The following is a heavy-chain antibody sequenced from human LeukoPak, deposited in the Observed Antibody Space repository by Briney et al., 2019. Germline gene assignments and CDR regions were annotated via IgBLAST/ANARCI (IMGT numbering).Heavy chain of an antibody. Sequence: GGSLRLSCAASGFTFSSYSMNWVRQAPGKGLEWVSSISSSSSYIYYADSVKGRFTISRDNAKNSLYLQMNSLRAEDTAVYYCAKDPLHYYYDSSGYPGDAFDIWGQGTMVTVSS. CDR2: ISSSSSYI. CDR1: GFTFSSYS. V-gene: IGHV3-21*01. J-gene: IGHJ3*02. D-gene: IGHD3-22*01. CDR3: AKDPLHYYYDSSGYPGDAFDI.